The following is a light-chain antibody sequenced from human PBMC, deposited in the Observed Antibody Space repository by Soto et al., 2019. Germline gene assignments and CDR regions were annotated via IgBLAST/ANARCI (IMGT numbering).Light chain of an antibody. CDR2: DAS. CDR1: QSVSSY. J-gene: IGKJ1*01. Sequence: EIVLTHSPATLSLSPGEISTLSCRASQSVSSYLAWYQQKPGQAPRLLIYDASNRATGIPARFSGSGSGTDFTLTISSLEPEDFAVYYCQQRSNWPPGGTFGQGTKVDIK. V-gene: IGKV3-11*01. CDR3: QQRSNWPPGGT.